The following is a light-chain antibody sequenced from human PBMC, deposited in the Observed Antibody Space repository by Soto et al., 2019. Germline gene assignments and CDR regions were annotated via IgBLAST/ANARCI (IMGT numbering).Light chain of an antibody. V-gene: IGKV3-15*01. CDR2: GAS. J-gene: IGKJ3*01. Sequence: EIVMTQSPATLSVSPGERATLSCRASESVSNNLAWYQQKPGQAPRLLIYGASTRATGTPARFSGSGSGTEFTLTISSLQSEDFAVYYCQQYNNWPPIFTFCPGTKVDIK. CDR3: QQYNNWPPIFT. CDR1: ESVSNN.